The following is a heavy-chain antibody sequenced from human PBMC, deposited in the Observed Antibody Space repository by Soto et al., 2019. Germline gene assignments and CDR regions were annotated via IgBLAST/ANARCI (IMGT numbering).Heavy chain of an antibody. Sequence: EVQLVESGGGLVQPGGSLRLSCAASGFTFSNYWMSWVRQAPGKGLEWVANIKQDGSERNYVESVKGRFTISRDNAKNSLYLQLNSLRAEVTAVYYCARAGSENDYWGQGTLVTVSS. CDR2: IKQDGSER. CDR3: ARAGSENDY. V-gene: IGHV3-7*05. CDR1: GFTFSNYW. J-gene: IGHJ4*02. D-gene: IGHD3-10*01.